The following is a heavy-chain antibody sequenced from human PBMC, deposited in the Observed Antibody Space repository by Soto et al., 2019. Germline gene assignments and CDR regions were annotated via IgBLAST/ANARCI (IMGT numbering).Heavy chain of an antibody. V-gene: IGHV3-30*18. CDR2: ISHDGGAK. D-gene: IGHD6-19*01. CDR3: AKDLYSSDWYNYFDP. CDR1: GFSFSTTG. J-gene: IGHJ5*02. Sequence: QVQLVESGGGVVQPGRSLRLSCAASGFSFSTTGMHWVRQAPGKGLEWVAMISHDGGAKYYAGSVKGRFTISRDDSKNTLYLQMNSLRPEDTAVYYCAKDLYSSDWYNYFDPWGQGTLVTVSS.